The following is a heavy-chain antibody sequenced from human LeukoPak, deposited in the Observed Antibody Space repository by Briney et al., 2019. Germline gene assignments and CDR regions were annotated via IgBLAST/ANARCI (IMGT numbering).Heavy chain of an antibody. CDR3: ARQVVVVTAAYFYFEY. V-gene: IGHV1-2*02. CDR1: GYTFTDYY. D-gene: IGHD2-21*02. Sequence: GASVKVSCKASGYTFTDYYIHWVRQAPGQGLEWMGYINTNSSDSNSAQKFQGRVAMTGDTSISTAYMELSSLRSDDTAVYYCARQVVVVTAAYFYFEYWGQGTLVTVSS. CDR2: INTNSSDS. J-gene: IGHJ4*02.